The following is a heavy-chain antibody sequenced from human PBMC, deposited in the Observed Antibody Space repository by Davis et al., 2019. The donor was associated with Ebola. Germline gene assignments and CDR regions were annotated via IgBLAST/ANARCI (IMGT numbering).Heavy chain of an antibody. J-gene: IGHJ4*02. CDR1: GYTFTSYG. CDR3: ARDRGYRSGWYTRY. D-gene: IGHD6-19*01. V-gene: IGHV1-18*01. Sequence: ASVTVSCMASGYTFTSYGISWVRPAPGQGLEWMGWISAYNGNTNYAQKLQGRVTMTTDTSTSTAYMEPRSLRSDDTAVYYCARDRGYRSGWYTRYWGQGTLVTVSS. CDR2: ISAYNGNT.